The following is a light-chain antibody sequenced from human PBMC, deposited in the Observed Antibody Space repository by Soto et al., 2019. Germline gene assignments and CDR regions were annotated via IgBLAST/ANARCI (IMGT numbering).Light chain of an antibody. V-gene: IGLV1-44*01. CDR2: TND. CDR1: TSNIGSNT. J-gene: IGLJ1*01. Sequence: QSVLTQPPSASGPPGQRVTISCSGSTSNIGSNTVNWYQQLPGTAPELLIYTNDQRPSGVPDRFSGSKSGTSASLAISGLQFEDEADYHCSSWDDNLDAEVFGAGTKVTVL. CDR3: SSWDDNLDAEV.